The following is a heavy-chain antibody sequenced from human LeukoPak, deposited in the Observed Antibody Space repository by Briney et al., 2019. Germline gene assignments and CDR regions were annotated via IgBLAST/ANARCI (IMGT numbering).Heavy chain of an antibody. Sequence: ASVKVSCNASGGTFSSYAISWVRQAPGQGLEWMGGIIPIFGTANYAQKFQGRVTITADKSTSTAYMELSSLRSEDTAVYYCARGSYWANWFDPWGQGTLVTVSS. V-gene: IGHV1-69*06. CDR3: ARGSYWANWFDP. CDR1: GGTFSSYA. J-gene: IGHJ5*02. D-gene: IGHD2-8*02. CDR2: IIPIFGTA.